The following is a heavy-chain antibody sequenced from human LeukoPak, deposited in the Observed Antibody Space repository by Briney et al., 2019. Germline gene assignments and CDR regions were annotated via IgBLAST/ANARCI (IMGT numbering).Heavy chain of an antibody. D-gene: IGHD3-9*01. CDR2: IYHSGST. V-gene: IGHV4-4*02. Sequence: SGTLSLTCAVSGGSISSSNWWSWVRQPPGKGLEWIGEIYHSGSTNYNPSLKSRVTISVDKSKNQFSLKLSSVTAADTAVYYCAQAYDILTGYYIWWGQGTLVTVSS. CDR1: GGSISSSNW. J-gene: IGHJ4*02. CDR3: AQAYDILTGYYIW.